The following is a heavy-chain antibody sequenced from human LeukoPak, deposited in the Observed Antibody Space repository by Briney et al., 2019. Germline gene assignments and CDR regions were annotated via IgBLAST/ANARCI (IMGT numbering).Heavy chain of an antibody. Sequence: PGRSLRLSCAASGFTFSDFGMEWVRQAPRKGLEWVAFIRHDGSNKYYADSVKGRFTISRDNSKNTLDLQMNSLRPDDTAVYYCAKDFDGPDNWGQGTLVTVSS. CDR1: GFTFSDFG. J-gene: IGHJ4*02. V-gene: IGHV3-30*02. CDR3: AKDFDGPDN. CDR2: IRHDGSNK. D-gene: IGHD4-17*01.